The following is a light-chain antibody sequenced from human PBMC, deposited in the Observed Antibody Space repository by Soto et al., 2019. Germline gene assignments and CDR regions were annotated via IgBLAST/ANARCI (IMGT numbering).Light chain of an antibody. CDR2: AAS. CDR3: QQTYKNSWT. V-gene: IGKV1-39*01. Sequence: DIQMTQSPSSLSASVGDRFTITCRASQSISSYLNWYQQEPGKAPKLLIYAASSLQSGVPSRFSGSGSGTDFTLTISSLQPEDFATYYCQQTYKNSWTFGPGTKVDIK. CDR1: QSISSY. J-gene: IGKJ3*01.